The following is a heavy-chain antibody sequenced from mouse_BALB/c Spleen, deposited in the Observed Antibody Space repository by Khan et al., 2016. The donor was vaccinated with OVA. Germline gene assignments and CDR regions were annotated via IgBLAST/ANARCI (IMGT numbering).Heavy chain of an antibody. CDR1: GFSFSNYG. D-gene: IGHD2-12*01. CDR2: IWRGGTT. V-gene: IGHV2-5-1*01. J-gene: IGHJ1*01. CDR3: ARNDYSRYFDV. Sequence: QVQLKESGPSLVQPSQSLSITCTVSGFSFSNYGVHWVRQSPGKGLEWLGVIWRGGTTDCNTAFISRLTITKDNSKSHVFFILHSLQAEDTARDDCARNDYSRYFDVWGAGTTVTVSS.